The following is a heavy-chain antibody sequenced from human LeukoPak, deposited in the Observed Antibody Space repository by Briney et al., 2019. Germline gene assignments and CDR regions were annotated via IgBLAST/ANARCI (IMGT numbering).Heavy chain of an antibody. CDR1: GFTFSSYG. CDR3: AKDRSYYDSSGYPAGPLDY. Sequence: GGSLRLSCAASGFTFSSYGMSWVRQAPGKGLEWVSAISGSGGSTYYADSVKGRFTISRDNSKNTLYLQMNSLRAEDTAVYYCAKDRSYYDSSGYPAGPLDYWGQGTLVTVSS. D-gene: IGHD3-22*01. V-gene: IGHV3-23*01. J-gene: IGHJ4*02. CDR2: ISGSGGST.